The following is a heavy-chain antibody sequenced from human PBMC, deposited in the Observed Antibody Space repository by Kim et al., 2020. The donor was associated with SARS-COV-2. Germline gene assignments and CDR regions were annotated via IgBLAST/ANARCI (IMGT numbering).Heavy chain of an antibody. D-gene: IGHD1-26*01. CDR2: ISSGSTTI. J-gene: IGHJ4*02. V-gene: IGHV3-48*02. CDR1: GFTFSPSA. Sequence: GGSLRLSCAASGFTFSPSAMSWVRQAPGKGLEWVSYISSGSTTIHYADSVKGRFTISRDDATNSLYMQMNSLSDDDTAVYYCAKVGSAIDSWGQGTLVT. CDR3: AKVGSAIDS.